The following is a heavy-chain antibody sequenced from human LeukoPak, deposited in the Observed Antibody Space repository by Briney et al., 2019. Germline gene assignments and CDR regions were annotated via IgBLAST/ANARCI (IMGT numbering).Heavy chain of an antibody. CDR2: IYYNGRT. D-gene: IGHD6-19*01. V-gene: IGHV4-39*07. Sequence: KASETLSLTCTVSGDSISSSTYYWGWIRQPPGKGLEWIGSIYYNGRTYYNPSLKSRVTISIDTSNQFSLRLDSMTAADTAVYYCVRDPKSAVAADWFDPWGQGTLVTVSS. CDR1: GDSISSSTYY. J-gene: IGHJ5*02. CDR3: VRDPKSAVAADWFDP.